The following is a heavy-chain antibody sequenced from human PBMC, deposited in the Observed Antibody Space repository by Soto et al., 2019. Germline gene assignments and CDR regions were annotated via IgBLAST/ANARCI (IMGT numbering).Heavy chain of an antibody. V-gene: IGHV1-69*13. CDR1: GGTLSSYA. J-gene: IGHJ6*02. CDR3: AREISAGWAAAGYYYYYGMDV. Sequence: SVKVSCKASGGTLSSYAISWVRQAPGQGLEWMGGIIPIFGTANYAQKFQGRVTITADESTSTAYMELSSLRSEDTAVYYCAREISAGWAAAGYYYYYGMDVWGQGTTVTVS. CDR2: IIPIFGTA. D-gene: IGHD6-13*01.